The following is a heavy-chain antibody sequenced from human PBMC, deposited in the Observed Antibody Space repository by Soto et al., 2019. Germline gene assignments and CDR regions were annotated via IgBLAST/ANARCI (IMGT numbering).Heavy chain of an antibody. J-gene: IGHJ6*03. CDR3: AKDGAYRFGELYPIHYYYYMDV. Sequence: EVQLLESGGGLVQPGGSLRLSCAASGFTFSSYAMSWVRQAPGKGLEWVSAISGSGGSTYYADSVKGRFTISRDNSKNTLYLQMNSLRVEDTAVYYCAKDGAYRFGELYPIHYYYYMDVWGKGTTVTVSS. CDR1: GFTFSSYA. D-gene: IGHD3-10*01. CDR2: ISGSGGST. V-gene: IGHV3-23*01.